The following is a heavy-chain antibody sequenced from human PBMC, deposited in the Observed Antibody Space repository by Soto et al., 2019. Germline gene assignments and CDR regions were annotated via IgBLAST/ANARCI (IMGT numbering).Heavy chain of an antibody. CDR1: GFTFSSDA. D-gene: IGHD2-15*01. V-gene: IGHV3-23*01. CDR3: ATGYCRGGNCYSERGRY. Sequence: EVQLLESGGGLVQPGGSLRLSCAASGFTFSSDAMSWVRQVPGKGLEWVSGISGRGGSTYFADSAKGRFTISRDNSKNTLYLQMNSLRAEDTALYYCATGYCRGGNCYSERGRYWGQGTLVTVSS. J-gene: IGHJ4*02. CDR2: ISGRGGST.